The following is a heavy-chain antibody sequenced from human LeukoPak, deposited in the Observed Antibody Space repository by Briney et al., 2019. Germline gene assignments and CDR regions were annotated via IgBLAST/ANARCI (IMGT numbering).Heavy chain of an antibody. CDR1: GFTCSSYW. Sequence: GGYLRRYCAASGFTCSSYWMSWVRQAPGKGLEWVANIKQDGSEKSYVDSVKGRFTISRDNTKNSLYLQMNSLRAEDTAVYYCARGQTTMTNWGQGTLVTVSS. CDR2: IKQDGSEK. D-gene: IGHD4-17*01. J-gene: IGHJ4*02. CDR3: ARGQTTMTN. V-gene: IGHV3-7*03.